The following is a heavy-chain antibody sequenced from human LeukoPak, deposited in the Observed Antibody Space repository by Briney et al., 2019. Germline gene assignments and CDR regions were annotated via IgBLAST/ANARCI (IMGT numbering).Heavy chain of an antibody. CDR1: GGTFSSYT. D-gene: IGHD2-15*01. J-gene: IGHJ4*02. Sequence: ASVKVSCKASGGTFSSYTISWVRQAPGQGLEWMGGIIPILGIANYAQKFQGRVTITADKSTSTAYMELSSLRSEDTAVYYCARDPRGSGSDYWGQGTLVTVSS. CDR2: IIPILGIA. V-gene: IGHV1-69*10. CDR3: ARDPRGSGSDY.